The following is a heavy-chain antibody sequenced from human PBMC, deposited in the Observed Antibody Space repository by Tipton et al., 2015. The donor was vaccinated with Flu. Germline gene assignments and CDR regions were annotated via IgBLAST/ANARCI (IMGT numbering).Heavy chain of an antibody. CDR3: AREGVQGVHAYLLY. CDR1: GDSISTTIYY. D-gene: IGHD3-10*01. CDR2: IYYSGTT. V-gene: IGHV4-39*07. Sequence: TLSLTCTVSGDSISTTIYYWGWVRQPPGKGLEWIGSIYYSGTTYYNPSLKSRVTISIDASKNQFSLDMTSLTAADTAVYYCAREGVQGVHAYLLYWGQGTLVTVSS. J-gene: IGHJ4*02.